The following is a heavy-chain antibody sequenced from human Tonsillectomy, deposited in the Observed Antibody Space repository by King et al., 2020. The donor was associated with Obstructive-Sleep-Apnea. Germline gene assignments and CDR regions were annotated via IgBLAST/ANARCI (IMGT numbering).Heavy chain of an antibody. J-gene: IGHJ5*02. Sequence: QLQESGPGLVKPSETLSLTCTVSGGSISSYYWNWIRQPPGKGMEWMGFIYYSGTTNSNPSLRGRVTISVDTSRNQFSLKRSSVTAADTAVYYCARAKAFSTGWGFDPWGQGTLVTVSS. D-gene: IGHD6-25*01. V-gene: IGHV4-59*08. CDR1: GGSISSYY. CDR3: ARAKAFSTGWGFDP. CDR2: IYYSGTT.